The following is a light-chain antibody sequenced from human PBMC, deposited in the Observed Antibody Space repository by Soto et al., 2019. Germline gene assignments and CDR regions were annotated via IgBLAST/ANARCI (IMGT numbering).Light chain of an antibody. V-gene: IGLV2-14*03. CDR2: NVN. CDR1: SGDVGGHDY. Sequence: QSALTQVASVSGSPGQSITISCTGTSGDVGGHDYVSWYQQYPGQAPKLMIYNVNYRPSGVSNRFSGSKSGNTASLTISGLQAEDEANSYCSSYTNATTVVFGGGTKLTV. J-gene: IGLJ2*01. CDR3: SSYTNATTVV.